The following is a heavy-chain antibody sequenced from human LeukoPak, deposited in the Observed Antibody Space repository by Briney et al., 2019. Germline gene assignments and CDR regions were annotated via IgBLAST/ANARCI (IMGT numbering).Heavy chain of an antibody. D-gene: IGHD2-2*01. CDR3: AKSVHWYQLNAFDP. V-gene: IGHV3-48*01. J-gene: IGHJ5*02. CDR1: GFTFSSYS. Sequence: GGSLRLSCAASGFTFSSYSMNWVRQAPGKGLEWVSYISSSSSTIYYADSVKGRFTISRDNAKNSLYLQMNSLRAEDTAVYYCAKSVHWYQLNAFDPWGQGTLVTVSS. CDR2: ISSSSSTI.